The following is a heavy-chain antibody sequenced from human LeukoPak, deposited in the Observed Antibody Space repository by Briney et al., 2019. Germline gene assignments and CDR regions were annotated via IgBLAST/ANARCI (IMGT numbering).Heavy chain of an antibody. CDR2: IRNKTYGGTT. CDR3: TRGLWATSGPRDY. Sequence: GGSLRLSCTASGFTLRDYAMNWFRQAPGRGLEWVGFIRNKTYGGTTEYAPSVKGRFTISRDDFESIAYLQMNSLKTEDTAVYYCTRGLWATSGPRDYWGQGTLVTVSS. J-gene: IGHJ4*02. CDR1: GFTLRDYA. V-gene: IGHV3-49*03. D-gene: IGHD4/OR15-4a*01.